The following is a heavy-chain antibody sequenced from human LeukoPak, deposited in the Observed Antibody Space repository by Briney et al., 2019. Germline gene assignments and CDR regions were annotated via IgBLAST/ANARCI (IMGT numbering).Heavy chain of an antibody. D-gene: IGHD3-22*01. J-gene: IGHJ3*02. CDR3: ARHKFRRFYYDSSGHAFDI. CDR2: IYYSGST. V-gene: IGHV4-59*08. CDR1: GGSISSYY. Sequence: PSETLSLTCTVSGGSISSYYWSWIRQPPGKGLEWIGYIYYSGSTSYNPSLKSRVTISVDTSKNQFSLKLSSVTAADTAVYYCARHKFRRFYYDSSGHAFDIWGQGTMVTVSS.